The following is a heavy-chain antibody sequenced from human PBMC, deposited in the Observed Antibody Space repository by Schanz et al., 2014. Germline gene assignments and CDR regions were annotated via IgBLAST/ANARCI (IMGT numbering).Heavy chain of an antibody. CDR1: GYTFTSYY. V-gene: IGHV1-46*03. D-gene: IGHD6-13*01. CDR3: VRDGAAADRSDY. Sequence: QVQLVQSGAEVKKPGASVKVSCKASGYTFTSYYMHWVRQAPGQGLEWMGIINPSGGSTSYAQKFQDRVTMSRDTSTSTVYMALSSLRSDDTAVYYSVRDGAAADRSDYWGQGTLVTVSS. CDR2: INPSGGST. J-gene: IGHJ4*02.